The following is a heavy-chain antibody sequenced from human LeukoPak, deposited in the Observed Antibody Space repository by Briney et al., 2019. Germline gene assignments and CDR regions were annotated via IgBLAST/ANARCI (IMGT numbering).Heavy chain of an antibody. D-gene: IGHD1-14*01. CDR2: MSPRNFET. CDR3: AWRKYFSTWLEP. Sequence: GESLKISCKGSGYSVDDSWIGWVRKMTGKGLEWMGIMSPRNFETQYSLPFQGQVTFSVDKSTRTAYLQWRSLKASDTAMYYCAWRKYFSTWLEPWVQGTLVTVSS. CDR1: GYSVDDSW. J-gene: IGHJ5*02. V-gene: IGHV5-51*01.